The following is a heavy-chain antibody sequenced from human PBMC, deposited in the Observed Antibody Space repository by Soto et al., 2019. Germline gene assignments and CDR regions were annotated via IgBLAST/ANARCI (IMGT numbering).Heavy chain of an antibody. CDR1: GYTFTTFG. Sequence: QVQLVQSGAEVKKPGASVKVSCKTSGYTFTTFGLSWVRQAPGQGLEWMGCISAYNGNTNYAQNFQGRVTMTTDASTSTAYMGLRSLRSDDTAVYYSARGGTPIDYWGQGTLVTVSS. CDR3: ARGGTPIDY. D-gene: IGHD3-16*01. CDR2: ISAYNGNT. V-gene: IGHV1-18*01. J-gene: IGHJ4*02.